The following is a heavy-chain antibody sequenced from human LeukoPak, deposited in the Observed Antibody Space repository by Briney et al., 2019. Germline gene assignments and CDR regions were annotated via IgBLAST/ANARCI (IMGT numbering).Heavy chain of an antibody. CDR2: IKQDGSEK. V-gene: IGHV3-7*01. CDR3: ARARGYYYYMDL. Sequence: AGGALRLSFSAPGFPLCSYWVTWGRQAPGRGLGWVANIKQDGSEKYYVDSVKGRFTISRDNAKNSLYLQMSSLGAGDTAVYYCARARGYYYYMDLWGKGTTVTVSS. D-gene: IGHD3-22*01. J-gene: IGHJ6*03. CDR1: GFPLCSYW.